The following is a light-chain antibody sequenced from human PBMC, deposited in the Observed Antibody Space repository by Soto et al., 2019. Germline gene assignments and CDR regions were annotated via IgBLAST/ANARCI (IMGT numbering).Light chain of an antibody. CDR1: SSDVGGYNY. J-gene: IGLJ2*01. CDR2: DVS. V-gene: IGLV2-14*01. CDR3: GSYTRSNSLL. Sequence: QSALTQPASVSGSPGQSITISCTGTSSDVGGYNYVSWYQQHPGKAPKLMIYDVSNRPSGVSNRFSGSKSGNTASLTISGLQAEDKADYYCGSYTRSNSLLFGGGTKLTVL.